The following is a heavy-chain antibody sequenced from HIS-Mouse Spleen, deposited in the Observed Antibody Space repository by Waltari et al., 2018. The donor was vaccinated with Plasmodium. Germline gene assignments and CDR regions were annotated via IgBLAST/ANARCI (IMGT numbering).Heavy chain of an antibody. CDR1: VGAISCGGYY. CDR2: IYYSGST. Sequence: QVQLQESGPGLVKPSQTLSLTCPFSVGAISCGGYYWSWTRQHPGKGREWIGYIYYSGSTYYNPSLKSRVTISVDTSKNQFSLKLSSVTAADTAVYYCARDSIRFLADPWGQGTLVTVSS. J-gene: IGHJ5*02. CDR3: ARDSIRFLADP. D-gene: IGHD3-3*01. V-gene: IGHV4-31*03.